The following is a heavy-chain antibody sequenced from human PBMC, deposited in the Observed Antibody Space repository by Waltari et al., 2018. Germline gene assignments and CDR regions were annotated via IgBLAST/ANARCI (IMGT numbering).Heavy chain of an antibody. CDR2: INGGGSTT. V-gene: IGHV3-23*01. J-gene: IGHJ4*02. D-gene: IGHD1-1*01. CDR1: GFTFGSYA. CDR3: ARDSWNNIWHRDY. Sequence: EVQLLESGGDLVQPGESLRLSCAASGFTFGSYAMSWVRQAPGRGLEWGATINGGGSTTCYAGSVKGRFTVSRDNSKNTLYLQINSLRVDDTAVYYCARDSWNNIWHRDYWGQGTLVTVSS.